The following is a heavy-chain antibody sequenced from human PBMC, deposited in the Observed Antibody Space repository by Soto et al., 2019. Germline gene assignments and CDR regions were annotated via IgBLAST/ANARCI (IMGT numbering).Heavy chain of an antibody. CDR1: GGSISSGGYY. CDR3: ARAWDFVTAARVIPLAFDY. CDR2: IYYSGST. V-gene: IGHV4-31*03. J-gene: IGHJ4*02. D-gene: IGHD6-13*01. Sequence: SETLSLTCTVSGGSISSGGYYWSWIRQHPGKGLEWIGYIYYSGSTYYNPSLKSRVTISVDTSKNQFSLKLSSVTAADTAVYYCARAWDFVTAARVIPLAFDYWGQGTLVTVSS.